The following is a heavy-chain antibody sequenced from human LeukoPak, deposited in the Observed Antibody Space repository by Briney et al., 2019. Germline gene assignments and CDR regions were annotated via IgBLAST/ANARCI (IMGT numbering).Heavy chain of an antibody. Sequence: GGSLRLSCAASGFTFSSYAMHWVRQAPGKGLEYVSAISSNGGSTYYANSVKGRFTISRDNSKNTLYLQMGSLRAEDMAVYYCARDSPIRNSRPDPRAEDLDFWSGYYYYYYMDVWGKGTTVTVSS. CDR1: GFTFSSYA. D-gene: IGHD3-3*01. V-gene: IGHV3-64*01. CDR3: ARDSPIRNSRPDPRAEDLDFWSGYYYYYYMDV. J-gene: IGHJ6*03. CDR2: ISSNGGST.